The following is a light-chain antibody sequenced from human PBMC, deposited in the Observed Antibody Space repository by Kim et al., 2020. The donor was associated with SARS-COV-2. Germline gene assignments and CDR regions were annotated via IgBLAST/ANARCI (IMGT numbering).Light chain of an antibody. CDR1: ERVSSD. J-gene: IGKJ4*01. CDR3: QQRLRWPLT. Sequence: LSPGDTATPSCGAKERVSSDLAWYQQKPGQAPRLLIYDASIRATGIPARFSGSGSGTDFTLTIGSLEPEDCAVYYCQQRLRWPLTFGGGTKVEIK. CDR2: DAS. V-gene: IGKV3-11*01.